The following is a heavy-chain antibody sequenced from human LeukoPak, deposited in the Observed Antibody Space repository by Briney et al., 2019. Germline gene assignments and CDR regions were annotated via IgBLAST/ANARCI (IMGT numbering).Heavy chain of an antibody. D-gene: IGHD5-18*01. J-gene: IGHJ4*02. Sequence: SETLSLTCTVSGGSISSSSYYWGWIRQPPGKGLEWIGSIYYSGSTYYDPSLKSRVTISVDTSKNQFSLKLSSVTAADTAVYYCARGQLWLNYWGQGTLVTVSS. CDR1: GGSISSSSYY. CDR3: ARGQLWLNY. CDR2: IYYSGST. V-gene: IGHV4-39*01.